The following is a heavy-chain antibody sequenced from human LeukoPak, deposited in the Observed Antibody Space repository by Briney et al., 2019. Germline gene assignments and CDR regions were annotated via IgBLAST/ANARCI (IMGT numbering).Heavy chain of an antibody. Sequence: ASVKVSCKASGYTFTGYYMHWVRQAPGQGLESMGWINSNSGGTNYAQKFQGRVTMTRDTSTTTAYMELNRLRSDDTAVYYCARVRRPEYSSSSYYYYMDVWGKGTTVTVSS. J-gene: IGHJ6*03. V-gene: IGHV1-2*02. CDR1: GYTFTGYY. D-gene: IGHD6-6*01. CDR2: INSNSGGT. CDR3: ARVRRPEYSSSSYYYYMDV.